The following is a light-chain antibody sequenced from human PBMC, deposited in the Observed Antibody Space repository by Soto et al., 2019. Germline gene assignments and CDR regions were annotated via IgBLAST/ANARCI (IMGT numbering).Light chain of an antibody. Sequence: QSALTQPRSATGSPGQSVTISYNGASSDVGGYNYVSWYQQHPGKAPNLMIYEVSKRPSGVPDRFSGSKSGNTASLTVSGLQAEDEADYYCSSYAGSKAVFGTGTKVTVL. CDR3: SSYAGSKAV. J-gene: IGLJ1*01. CDR2: EVS. CDR1: SSDVGGYNY. V-gene: IGLV2-8*01.